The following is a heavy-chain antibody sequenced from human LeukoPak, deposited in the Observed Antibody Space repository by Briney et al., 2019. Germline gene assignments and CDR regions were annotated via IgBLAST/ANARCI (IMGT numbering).Heavy chain of an antibody. Sequence: SQTLSLTCAISGDSVSSNSATWNWIRQSPSRGLEWLGRTYYRSKWYNDYAVSVKSRITINPDTSKNQFSLQLNSVTPEDTAVYYCARAVQGDCSSASCYTSFDYWGQGNMVTVSS. CDR1: GDSVSSNSAT. J-gene: IGHJ4*02. D-gene: IGHD2-2*02. V-gene: IGHV6-1*01. CDR2: TYYRSKWYN. CDR3: ARAVQGDCSSASCYTSFDY.